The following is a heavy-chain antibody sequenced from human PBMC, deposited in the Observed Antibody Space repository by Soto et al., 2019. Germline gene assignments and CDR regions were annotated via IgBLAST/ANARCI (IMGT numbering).Heavy chain of an antibody. J-gene: IGHJ5*02. CDR2: ISSSSSYI. CDR3: ARDRFLSGYSSSWYWFDP. Sequence: GGSLRLSCAASGFTFSSYSMNWVRQAPGKGLEWVSSISSSSSYIYYADSVKGRFTISRDNAKNSLYLQMNSLRAEDTAVYYCARDRFLSGYSSSWYWFDPWGPGTLVTVSS. V-gene: IGHV3-21*01. D-gene: IGHD6-13*01. CDR1: GFTFSSYS.